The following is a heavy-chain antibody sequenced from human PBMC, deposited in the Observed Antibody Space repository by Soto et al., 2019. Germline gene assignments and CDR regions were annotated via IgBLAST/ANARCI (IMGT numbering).Heavy chain of an antibody. CDR1: GGSISSSSYY. CDR3: ATRNPYCSGGSCYLDY. D-gene: IGHD2-15*01. Sequence: SETLSLTCTVSGGSISSSSYYWGWIRQPPGKGLEWIGSIYYSGSTYYNPSLKSRVTISVDTSKNQFSLKLSSVTAADTAVYYCATRNPYCSGGSCYLDYWGQGTLVTVSS. CDR2: IYYSGST. V-gene: IGHV4-39*01. J-gene: IGHJ4*02.